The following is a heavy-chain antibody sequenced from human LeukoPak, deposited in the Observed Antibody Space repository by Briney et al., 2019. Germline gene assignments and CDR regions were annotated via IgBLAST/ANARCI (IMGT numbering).Heavy chain of an antibody. D-gene: IGHD2-8*01. CDR1: GGSISSYY. J-gene: IGHJ4*02. Sequence: SETLSLTCTVSGGSISSYYWSWIRQPPGKGLEWIGYIYHSGSTYYNPSLKSRVTISVDRSKNQFSLKLSSVTAADTAVYYCASSEMGYFDYWGQGTLVTVSS. CDR3: ASSEMGYFDY. V-gene: IGHV4-59*12. CDR2: IYHSGST.